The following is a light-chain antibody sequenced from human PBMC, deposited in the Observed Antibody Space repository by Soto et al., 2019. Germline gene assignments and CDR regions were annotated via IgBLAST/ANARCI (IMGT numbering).Light chain of an antibody. CDR3: QQYNNWRFT. CDR2: GAS. J-gene: IGKJ3*01. V-gene: IGKV3-15*01. CDR1: QSVSNN. Sequence: EIVMTQSPATLSVSPGERASLSCRASQSVSNNLAWYQQKPGQAPRLLIYGASTRATGIPARFSGSGSGTEFTLTISSLQSEDFAVYYCQQYNNWRFTFGPGTKVDIK.